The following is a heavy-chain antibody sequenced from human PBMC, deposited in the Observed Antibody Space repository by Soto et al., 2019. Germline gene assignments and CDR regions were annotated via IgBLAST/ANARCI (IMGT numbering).Heavy chain of an antibody. CDR1: GGTFSSYA. V-gene: IGHV1-69*01. J-gene: IGHJ4*02. CDR3: ARDFEGGSCNSTSCSPVFDY. Sequence: QVQLVQSGAEVKKPGSSVKVSCKASGGTFSSYAISWVRQAPGQGLEWMGGIIPIFGTATYAQKFKGRVTITADEATSTAYMELSSLRAKDTAVYYCARDFEGGSCNSTSCSPVFDYWGQGTLVTVSS. D-gene: IGHD2-2*01. CDR2: IIPIFGTA.